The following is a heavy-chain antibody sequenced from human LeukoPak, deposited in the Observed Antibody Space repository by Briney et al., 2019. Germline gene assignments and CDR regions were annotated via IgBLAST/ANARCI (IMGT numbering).Heavy chain of an antibody. J-gene: IGHJ4*02. CDR2: ISGSGGST. Sequence: GGSLRLSCAASGFTFSSYAMSWARQAPGKGLEWVSAISGSGGSTYYADSVKGRFTISRDNSKNTLYLQMNSLRAEDTAVYYCAKGHRMAAAGLNDYWGQGTLVTVSS. CDR1: GFTFSSYA. V-gene: IGHV3-23*01. CDR3: AKGHRMAAAGLNDY. D-gene: IGHD6-13*01.